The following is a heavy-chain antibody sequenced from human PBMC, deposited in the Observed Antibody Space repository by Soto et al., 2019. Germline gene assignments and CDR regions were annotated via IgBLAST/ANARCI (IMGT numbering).Heavy chain of an antibody. D-gene: IGHD2-15*01. CDR3: ARRVGRVHFDY. Sequence: QLQLQESGPGLVKPSETLSLTCTVSGGSISSSSYYWGWIRQPPGKGLEWIGSIYYSGSTYYNPSLRRRVTISVDTSKNQFSLKLSSVTAADTAVYYCARRVGRVHFDYWGQGTLVTVSS. J-gene: IGHJ4*02. CDR2: IYYSGST. CDR1: GGSISSSSYY. V-gene: IGHV4-39*01.